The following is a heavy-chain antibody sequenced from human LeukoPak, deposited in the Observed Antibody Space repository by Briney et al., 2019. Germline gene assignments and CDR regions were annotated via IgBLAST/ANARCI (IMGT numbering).Heavy chain of an antibody. J-gene: IGHJ5*02. CDR1: GYTLTGYY. Sequence: ASVKVSCKASGYTLTGYYMHWVRQAPGQGLDWMGWINPKSGGTIYAQKFQGRVTMTEDTSTDTAYMELSSLRSEDTAVYYCATMYSSSWYVREGWFDPWGQGTLVTVSS. CDR3: ATMYSSSWYVREGWFDP. CDR2: INPKSGGT. D-gene: IGHD6-13*01. V-gene: IGHV1-2*02.